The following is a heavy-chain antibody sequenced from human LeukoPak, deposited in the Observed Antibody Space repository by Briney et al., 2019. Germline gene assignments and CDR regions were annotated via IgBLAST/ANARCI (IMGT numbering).Heavy chain of an antibody. CDR3: ATPPYGSGRAYYGMDV. CDR1: GYTLTELS. CDR2: FDPEDGET. Sequence: ASVKVSCKVSGYTLTELSMHWVRQAPGKGLEWMGGFDPEDGETIYAQKFQGRVTMTEDTSTDTAYMELSSLRSEDTAVYYCATPPYGSGRAYYGMDVWGQGTTVTVSS. J-gene: IGHJ6*02. V-gene: IGHV1-24*01. D-gene: IGHD3-10*01.